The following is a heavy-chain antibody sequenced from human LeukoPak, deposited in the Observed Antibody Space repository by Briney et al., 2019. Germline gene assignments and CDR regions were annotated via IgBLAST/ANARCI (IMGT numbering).Heavy chain of an antibody. CDR2: ISRSSSYI. Sequence: GGSLGLSCAASGFTFSSYSMNWVRQAPGKGLEWVSSISRSSSYIYYADSVKGRFTISRDNAKNSLYLQMNSLRAEDTAVYYCARDVGYGSGSYYKDYWGQGALVTVSS. CDR1: GFTFSSYS. J-gene: IGHJ4*02. D-gene: IGHD3-10*01. V-gene: IGHV3-21*01. CDR3: ARDVGYGSGSYYKDY.